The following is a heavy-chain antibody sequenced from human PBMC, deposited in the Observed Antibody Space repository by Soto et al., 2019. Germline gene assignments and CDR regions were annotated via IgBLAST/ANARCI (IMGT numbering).Heavy chain of an antibody. CDR1: GGSISSYY. V-gene: IGHV4-4*07. D-gene: IGHD2-8*01. CDR2: ISSGGST. CDR3: ARDAYPNWFDF. J-gene: IGHJ5*01. Sequence: PSETLSLTCAVSGGSISSYYWSWIRQPAGKGLEWIGRISSGGSTIYNPALKSRATISVDTSKNQFSLSLTSVTAADTAVYYCARDAYPNWFDFWGQGTLVTVSS.